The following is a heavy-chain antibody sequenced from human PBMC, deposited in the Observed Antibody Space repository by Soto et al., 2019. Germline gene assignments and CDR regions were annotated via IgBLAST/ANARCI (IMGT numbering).Heavy chain of an antibody. J-gene: IGHJ6*02. CDR3: AKPLGGYYYYGMDV. CDR2: ISGSGGST. V-gene: IGHV3-23*01. CDR1: GFAFSSYS. D-gene: IGHD1-26*01. Sequence: LRLSCAASGFAFSSYSMSWVRQAPGKGLEWVSGISGSGGSTYYPDSMKGRFSISRDNSKSTLYLQMNSLRAEDTAVYYCAKPLGGYYYYGMDVWGQGTTVAVSS.